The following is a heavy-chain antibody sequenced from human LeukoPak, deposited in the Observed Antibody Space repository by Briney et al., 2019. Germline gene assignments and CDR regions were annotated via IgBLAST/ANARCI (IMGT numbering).Heavy chain of an antibody. Sequence: GAPRLSCAASGFTFSDYYMSWIRQAPGKGLEWVSYISSSGSTIYYADSVKGRFTISRDNAKNSLYLQMNSLRAEDTAVYYCARSDYDILTGVDYWGQGTLVTVSS. CDR3: ARSDYDILTGVDY. V-gene: IGHV3-11*01. CDR1: GFTFSDYY. CDR2: ISSSGSTI. D-gene: IGHD3-9*01. J-gene: IGHJ4*02.